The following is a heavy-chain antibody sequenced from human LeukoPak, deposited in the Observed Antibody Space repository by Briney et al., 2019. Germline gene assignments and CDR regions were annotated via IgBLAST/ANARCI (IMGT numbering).Heavy chain of an antibody. CDR3: PRGARAGYSSSWYLR. Sequence: GGSLRLSCAASGFTFSSYDMHWVRQATGKGLEWVSAIGTAGDTYYPGSVKGRFTISRENAKNSLYLQMNSLRAGDTAVYYCPRGARAGYSSSWYLRWGQGTLVTVSS. D-gene: IGHD6-13*01. J-gene: IGHJ4*02. CDR2: IGTAGDT. V-gene: IGHV3-13*01. CDR1: GFTFSSYD.